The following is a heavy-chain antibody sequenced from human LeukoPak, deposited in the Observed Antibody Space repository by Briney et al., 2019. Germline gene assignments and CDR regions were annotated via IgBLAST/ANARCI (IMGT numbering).Heavy chain of an antibody. CDR2: IYTSGST. D-gene: IGHD2-15*01. V-gene: IGHV4-4*07. CDR1: GGSISSYY. Sequence: SETLSLTCTVSGGSISSYYWSWIRQPAGKGLEWIGRIYTSGSTNYNPSLKSRVTISVDKSKSQFSLKLSSVTAADTAVYYCAREDRRILDYWGQGTLVTVSS. J-gene: IGHJ4*02. CDR3: AREDRRILDY.